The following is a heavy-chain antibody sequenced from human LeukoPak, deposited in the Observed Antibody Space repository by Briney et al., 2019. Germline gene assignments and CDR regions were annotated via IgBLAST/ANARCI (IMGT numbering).Heavy chain of an antibody. D-gene: IGHD3-22*01. CDR2: ISWNSGSI. CDR3: AKDTRMIVTGAFDI. Sequence: QPSRTLTLTCAASGFTFDDYALHWVRQAPGKGLEWVSGISWNSGSIGYADSVKGRFTISRDNAKNSLYLQMNSLRAEDTALYYCAKDTRMIVTGAFDIWGQGTMVTVSS. V-gene: IGHV3-9*01. CDR1: GFTFDDYA. J-gene: IGHJ3*02.